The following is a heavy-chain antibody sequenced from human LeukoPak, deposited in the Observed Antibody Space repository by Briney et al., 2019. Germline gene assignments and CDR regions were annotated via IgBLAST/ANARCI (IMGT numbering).Heavy chain of an antibody. D-gene: IGHD6-13*01. CDR3: ASSSSYYYMDV. V-gene: IGHV1-46*01. CDR2: INPSGGST. CDR1: XXTFTSDY. Sequence: SCXAAXXTFTSDYMHWVRQAPGQGLEWMGIINPSGGSTSYAQKFQGRVTMTRDMSTSTVYMELSSLRSEDTAVYYCASSSSYYYMDVWGKGTTVTVSS. J-gene: IGHJ6*03.